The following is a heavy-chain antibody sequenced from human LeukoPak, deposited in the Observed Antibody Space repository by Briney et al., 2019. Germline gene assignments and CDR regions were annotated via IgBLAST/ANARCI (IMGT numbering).Heavy chain of an antibody. CDR1: GGSIGSHY. V-gene: IGHV4-4*07. CDR2: IYISGTT. D-gene: IGHD3-3*01. Sequence: PSETLSLTCTVPGGSIGSHYWTWIRQPVGKGLEWIGRIYISGTTNYNPSLKSRVTMSIDTSKNQFSLKLRSVTAADTAVYYCARENSLEWLDYWGQGTLVTVSS. CDR3: ARENSLEWLDY. J-gene: IGHJ4*02.